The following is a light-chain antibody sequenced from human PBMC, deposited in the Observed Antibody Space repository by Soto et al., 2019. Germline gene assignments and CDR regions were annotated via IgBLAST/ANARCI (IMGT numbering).Light chain of an antibody. CDR3: QQYYTWPIT. V-gene: IGKV3D-15*01. CDR1: QSVTST. Sequence: TQSPGTLSLSPGERATLSCRAVQSVTSTYMAWYQQKPGQAPRLLIYATSFRATGIPDRFSGSGSGTEFALTISSLQSEDSAVYYCQQYYTWPITFGQGTRLEIK. J-gene: IGKJ5*01. CDR2: ATS.